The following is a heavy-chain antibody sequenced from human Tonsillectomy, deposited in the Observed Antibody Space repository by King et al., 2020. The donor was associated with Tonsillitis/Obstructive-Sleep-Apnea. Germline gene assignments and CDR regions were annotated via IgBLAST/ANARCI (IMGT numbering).Heavy chain of an antibody. V-gene: IGHV3-53*01. J-gene: IGHJ4*02. CDR1: GFTVSSNY. CDR2: LYSGGGT. CDR3: ARGPQYDILTGSPEGH. Sequence: QLVQSGGGLIQPGGSLRLSCAASGFTVSSNYMSWVRHAPGGGLGWVAVLYSGGGTYYADSVKGRFTISRDNSKNTLYLQMNSLRAEDTAVYYCARGPQYDILTGSPEGHWGQGTLVTVSS. D-gene: IGHD3-9*01.